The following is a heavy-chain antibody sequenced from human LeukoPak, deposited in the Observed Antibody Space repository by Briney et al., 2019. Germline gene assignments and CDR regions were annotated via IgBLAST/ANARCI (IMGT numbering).Heavy chain of an antibody. CDR2: INHSGST. V-gene: IGHV4-34*01. Sequence: SETLSLTCAVYGGSFSGYYWSWIRQPPGKGLEWIGEINHSGSTNYNPSLKSRVTISVDTSKNQFSLKLSSVTAADTAVYYCAREPTGEQTVVDYYFDYWGQGTLVTVSS. CDR1: GGSFSGYY. D-gene: IGHD7-27*01. CDR3: AREPTGEQTVVDYYFDY. J-gene: IGHJ4*02.